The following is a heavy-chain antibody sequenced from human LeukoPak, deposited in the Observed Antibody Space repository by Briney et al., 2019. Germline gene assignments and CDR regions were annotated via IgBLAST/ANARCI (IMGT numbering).Heavy chain of an antibody. Sequence: HPGGSLRLSCAASGFTFSSYAMSWVRQAPGKGLEWVSAISGSGGSTYYADSVKGRFTISRDNSKNTLYLQMNSLRAEDTAVYYCAKDNERGYRELDYWGQGTLVTVSS. V-gene: IGHV3-23*01. CDR1: GFTFSSYA. J-gene: IGHJ4*02. CDR3: AKDNERGYRELDY. D-gene: IGHD6-13*01. CDR2: ISGSGGST.